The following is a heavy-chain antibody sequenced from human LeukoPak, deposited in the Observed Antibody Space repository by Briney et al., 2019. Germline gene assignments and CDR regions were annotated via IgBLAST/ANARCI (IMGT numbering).Heavy chain of an antibody. CDR3: ARGVVSSGWYWPDY. V-gene: IGHV1-8*01. Sequence: ASVNVSCKASGYTFTSYDINWVRQATGQGLEWMGWMNPNSGNTGYAQKFQGRVTMTRNTSISTAYMELSSLRSGDTAVYYCARGVVSSGWYWPDYWGQGTLVTVSS. CDR1: GYTFTSYD. J-gene: IGHJ4*02. D-gene: IGHD6-19*01. CDR2: MNPNSGNT.